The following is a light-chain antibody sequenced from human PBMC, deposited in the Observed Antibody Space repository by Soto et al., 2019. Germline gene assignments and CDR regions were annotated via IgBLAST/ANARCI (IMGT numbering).Light chain of an antibody. CDR1: SSDVGSYNY. CDR3: SSYTSTTTVL. V-gene: IGLV2-14*03. CDR2: EVT. Sequence: QSALTQPASVSGSPGQSITISCTGASSDVGSYNYVSWYQQHPGKAPKLMIYEVTKRPSGISDRFSGSKSGITASLTISGLQAEDEADYYCSSYTSTTTVLFGGGRKLTVL. J-gene: IGLJ2*01.